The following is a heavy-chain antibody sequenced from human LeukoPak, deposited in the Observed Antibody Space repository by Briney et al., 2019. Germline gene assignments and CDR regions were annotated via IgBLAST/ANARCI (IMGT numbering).Heavy chain of an antibody. Sequence: PSGTLSLTCAVYGGSFSGYYWSWIRQPPGKGLEWIGEINHSGSTNYNPSLKSRVTISVDTSKNQFSLKLSSVTAADTAVYYCARVRYDFWSGYTNWFDPWGQGTLVTVSS. J-gene: IGHJ5*02. CDR1: GGSFSGYY. CDR3: ARVRYDFWSGYTNWFDP. V-gene: IGHV4-34*01. CDR2: INHSGST. D-gene: IGHD3-3*01.